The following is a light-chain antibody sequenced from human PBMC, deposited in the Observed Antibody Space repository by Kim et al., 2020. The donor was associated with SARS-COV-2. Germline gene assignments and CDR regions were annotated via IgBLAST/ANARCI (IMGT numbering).Light chain of an antibody. CDR1: QSVSSY. J-gene: IGKJ4*01. V-gene: IGKV3-11*01. Sequence: LSPGERATPSCRASQSVSSYLAWYQQKPGQAPRLLIYDASNRATGIPARFSGSGSETDFTLTISSLEPEDFAVYYCQQRSNWPPLTFGGGTKLEI. CDR3: QQRSNWPPLT. CDR2: DAS.